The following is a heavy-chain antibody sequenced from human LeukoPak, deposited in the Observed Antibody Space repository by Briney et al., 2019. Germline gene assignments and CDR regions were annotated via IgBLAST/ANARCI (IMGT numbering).Heavy chain of an antibody. CDR1: GGSISSYY. CDR3: AGHSGPILGNAFDI. J-gene: IGHJ3*02. V-gene: IGHV4-59*08. Sequence: SETLSLTCTVSGGSISSYYWSWIRQPPGKGLEWIGYIYYSGSTNYNPSLKSRVTISVDTSKNQFSLKLSSVTAADTAVYYCAGHSGPILGNAFDIWGQGTMVTVSS. D-gene: IGHD3-3*01. CDR2: IYYSGST.